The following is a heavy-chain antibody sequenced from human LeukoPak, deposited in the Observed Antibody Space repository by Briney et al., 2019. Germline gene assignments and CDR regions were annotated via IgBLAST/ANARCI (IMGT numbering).Heavy chain of an antibody. Sequence: PSETLSLTCTVSGVSISGHYWSWIRQPPGNGLEWIGFIYYSGRTRYNPSLHSRVTISADTSKNHLSLKLTSVTTADTAVYYCARLLDNDRSGDPDPFAMWGQGIQVTVSS. D-gene: IGHD3-22*01. V-gene: IGHV4-59*11. CDR1: GVSISGHY. CDR2: IYYSGRT. J-gene: IGHJ3*02. CDR3: ARLLDNDRSGDPDPFAM.